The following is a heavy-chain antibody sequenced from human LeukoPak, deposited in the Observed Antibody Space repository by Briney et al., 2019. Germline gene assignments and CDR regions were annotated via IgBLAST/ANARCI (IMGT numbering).Heavy chain of an antibody. CDR3: VSSSTSWDWFHP. J-gene: IGHJ5*02. V-gene: IGHV1-69*13. D-gene: IGHD2-2*01. CDR2: IIPIFGTA. CDR1: GGTFSSYA. Sequence: SVKVSCKASGGTFSSYAISWVRQAPGQGLEWMGGIIPIFGTANYAQKFQGRVTITADESTSTAYMELSSLRSEDTAVYYCVSSSTSWDWFHPWGQGTLVTVSS.